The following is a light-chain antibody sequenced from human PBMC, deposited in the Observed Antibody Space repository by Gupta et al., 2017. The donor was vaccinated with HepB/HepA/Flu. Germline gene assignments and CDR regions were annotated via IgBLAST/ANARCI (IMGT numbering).Light chain of an antibody. CDR2: STS. CDR1: QSLLSTSNNKKS. J-gene: IGKJ2*01. V-gene: IGKV4-1*01. CDR3: QQHYGPPYT. Sequence: DIVMSQSPDSLTVSLGERPTINCRASQSLLSTSNNKKSLAWYQLKPGQPPKLLIYSTSVRSSGVPDRFSGSGSETDFTLTISSLQAEDVAVDVCQQHYGPPYTFGQGTRLEIK.